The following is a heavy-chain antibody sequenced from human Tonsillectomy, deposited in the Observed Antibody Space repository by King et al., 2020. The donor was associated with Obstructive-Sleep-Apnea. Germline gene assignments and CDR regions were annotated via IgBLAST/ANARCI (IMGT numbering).Heavy chain of an antibody. CDR2: IYYSGST. Sequence: QLQESGPGLVKPSETLSLTCTVSGGSISSSSYYWGWIRQPPGKGLEWIGSIYYSGSTYYNPSLMSRVTISVDTSKNQFSLKLSSVTAADTAVYYCARIYGDYSYFDYWGQGTLVTVSS. J-gene: IGHJ4*02. CDR3: ARIYGDYSYFDY. D-gene: IGHD4-17*01. CDR1: GGSISSSSYY. V-gene: IGHV4-39*01.